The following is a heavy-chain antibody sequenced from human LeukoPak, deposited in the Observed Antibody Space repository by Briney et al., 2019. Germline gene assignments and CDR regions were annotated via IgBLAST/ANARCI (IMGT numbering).Heavy chain of an antibody. Sequence: PGGSLRLSCAASGFTFNNYAMSWVRQAPGKGLEWVSVISRNGDSTYYADSVKGRFTISRDNSKNTLYLQMNSLRAEDTAVYYCAKVDDSSGYYPQPLDYWGQGTLVTVSS. CDR3: AKVDDSSGYYPQPLDY. J-gene: IGHJ4*02. CDR2: ISRNGDST. CDR1: GFTFNNYA. V-gene: IGHV3-23*01. D-gene: IGHD3-22*01.